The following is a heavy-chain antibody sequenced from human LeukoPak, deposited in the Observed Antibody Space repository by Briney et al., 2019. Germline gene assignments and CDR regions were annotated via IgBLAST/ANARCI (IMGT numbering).Heavy chain of an antibody. Sequence: PSETLSLTCTVSGGSISSGGYYWRWIRQHPGKGLEWIGYIYYSGSTYYNPSLKSRVTISVDTSKNQFSLKLSSVTAADTAVYYCAKDLSAQNYFLGYYYGMDVWGQGTTVTVSS. CDR3: AKDLSAQNYFLGYYYGMDV. CDR2: IYYSGST. D-gene: IGHD3-10*02. J-gene: IGHJ6*02. CDR1: GGSISSGGYY. V-gene: IGHV4-31*03.